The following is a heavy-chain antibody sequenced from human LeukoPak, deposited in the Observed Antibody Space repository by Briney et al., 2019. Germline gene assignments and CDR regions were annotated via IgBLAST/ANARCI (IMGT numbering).Heavy chain of an antibody. J-gene: IGHJ4*02. V-gene: IGHV3-21*01. D-gene: IGHD3-3*01. CDR3: ARDPTDWSGYYWNIDY. Sequence: GGSLRLSCAASGFTFSSYSMNWVRQAPGKGLEWVSSISSSSSYIYYADSVKGRFTISRDNAKNSLYLQMNSLRAEDTAVYYCARDPTDWSGYYWNIDYWGQGTLVTVSS. CDR1: GFTFSSYS. CDR2: ISSSSSYI.